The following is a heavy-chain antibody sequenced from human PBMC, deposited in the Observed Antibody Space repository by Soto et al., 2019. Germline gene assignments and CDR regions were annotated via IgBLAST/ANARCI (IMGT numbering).Heavy chain of an antibody. Sequence: QVQLVESGGGVVQPGRSLRLSCAASGFTFSSYGMHWVRQAPGKGLEWVAVIWYDGSNKYYADSVKGRFTISRDNCKNALYLQRNSLRAEDTAVYYCARGEVGSGWLPKPFPHYWGQGTLVTVSA. CDR3: ARGEVGSGWLPKPFPHY. J-gene: IGHJ4*02. V-gene: IGHV3-33*01. CDR2: IWYDGSNK. CDR1: GFTFSSYG. D-gene: IGHD6-19*01.